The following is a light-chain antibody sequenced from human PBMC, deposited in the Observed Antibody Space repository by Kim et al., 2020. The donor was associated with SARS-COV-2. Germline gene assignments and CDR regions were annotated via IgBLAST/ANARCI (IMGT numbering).Light chain of an antibody. V-gene: IGLV2-14*04. J-gene: IGLJ3*02. CDR3: SSYTSSSTLV. Sequence: GQSITISCTGTSSDVGGYNYVAWYQQHPGKAPKLMIYDVSKRPSGVSTRFSGSKSGNTASLTISGLQAEDEADYYCSSYTSSSTLVFGGGTQLTVL. CDR2: DVS. CDR1: SSDVGGYNY.